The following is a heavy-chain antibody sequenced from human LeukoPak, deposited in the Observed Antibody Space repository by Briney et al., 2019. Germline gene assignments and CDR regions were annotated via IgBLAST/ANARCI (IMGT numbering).Heavy chain of an antibody. CDR1: GFSLSTSGVG. CDR2: IYWDDDK. D-gene: IGHD1-26*01. CDR3: AHSPIGMGATMGFDY. V-gene: IGHV2-5*02. J-gene: IGHJ4*02. Sequence: SGPTLMKPTQTLTLTCTFSGFSLSTSGVGVGWIRQPPGKALEWLAPIYWDDDKRYNPSLKSRLTITKDTSKNQVVLTVTNMDPMDTATYYCAHSPIGMGATMGFDYWGQGTLVTVSS.